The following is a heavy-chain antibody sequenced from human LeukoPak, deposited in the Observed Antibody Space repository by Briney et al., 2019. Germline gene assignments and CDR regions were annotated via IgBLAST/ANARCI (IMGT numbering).Heavy chain of an antibody. CDR2: IWYDGSIK. D-gene: IGHD3-10*01. Sequence: GGPLRLSCTASGFTFSTYGMHWVRQAPGRGLEWVAVIWYDGSIKYYADSVKGRFTISRDNSKNTLYLQMNSLRAEDAAVYYCARAVGPYDYWGQGTLVTVSS. V-gene: IGHV3-33*01. J-gene: IGHJ4*02. CDR3: ARAVGPYDY. CDR1: GFTFSTYG.